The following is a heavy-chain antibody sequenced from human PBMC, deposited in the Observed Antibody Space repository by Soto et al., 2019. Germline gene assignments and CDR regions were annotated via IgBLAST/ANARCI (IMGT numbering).Heavy chain of an antibody. CDR3: ARVTYSGSYYWFDP. CDR1: GFIFSSYS. CDR2: ISSSSSTI. V-gene: IGHV3-48*02. Sequence: EVQLVESGGGLVQPGGSLRLSCAASGFIFSSYSMNWVRQAPGKGLEWVSYISSSSSTIYYADSVKGRFTISRDNAKNSLYLQMNSLRDEDTAVYYCARVTYSGSYYWFDPWGQGTLVIVSS. D-gene: IGHD1-26*01. J-gene: IGHJ5*02.